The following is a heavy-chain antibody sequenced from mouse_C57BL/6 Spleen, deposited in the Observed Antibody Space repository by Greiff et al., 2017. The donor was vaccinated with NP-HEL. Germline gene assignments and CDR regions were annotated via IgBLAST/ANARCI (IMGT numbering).Heavy chain of an antibody. CDR3: ARLYYGNWGAMDY. V-gene: IGHV5-17*01. J-gene: IGHJ4*01. CDR2: ISSGSSTI. CDR1: GFTFSDYG. Sequence: EVHLVESGGGLVKPGGSLKLSCAASGFTFSDYGMHWVRQAPEKGLEWVAYISSGSSTIYYADTVKGRFTISRDNAKNTLFLQMTSLRSEDTAMYYCARLYYGNWGAMDYWGQGTSVTVSS. D-gene: IGHD2-1*01.